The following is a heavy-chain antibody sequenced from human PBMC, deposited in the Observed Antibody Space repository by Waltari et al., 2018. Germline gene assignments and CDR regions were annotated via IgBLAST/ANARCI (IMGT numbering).Heavy chain of an antibody. CDR2: VSPYDGNT. CDR1: GYTFTSYG. CDR3: ARGDDILTDYYKGLDY. Sequence: QVRLVQSGDEIKEPGASVKVSCKASGYTFTSYGISWLRRAPGQGPEWMGWVSPYDGNTNYAPKVQGRVTMTTDTSTTTAYMELRSLTSDDTAMYYWARGDDILTDYYKGLDYWGQGTLVTVSS. V-gene: IGHV1-18*01. J-gene: IGHJ4*02. D-gene: IGHD3-9*01.